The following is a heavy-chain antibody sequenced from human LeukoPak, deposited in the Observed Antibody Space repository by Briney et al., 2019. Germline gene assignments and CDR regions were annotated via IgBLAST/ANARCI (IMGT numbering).Heavy chain of an antibody. V-gene: IGHV4-59*12. CDR3: ARGWYGGFVDV. Sequence: PSETLSLTCTVSGGSISSYYWSWIRQPPGKGLEWIGYIYYSGSTNYNPSLKSRVTISVDTSKNQFSLKLSSVTAADTAVYYCARGWYGGFVDVWGKGTTVTVPS. J-gene: IGHJ6*04. CDR1: GGSISSYY. D-gene: IGHD6-19*01. CDR2: IYYSGST.